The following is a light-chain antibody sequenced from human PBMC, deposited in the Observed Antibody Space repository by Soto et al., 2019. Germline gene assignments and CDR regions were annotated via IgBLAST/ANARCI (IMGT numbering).Light chain of an antibody. CDR2: KAS. CDR1: QTISSW. Sequence: DSQMTQSPSTLSGSVGDRVTITCRASQTISSWLAWYQQKPGKAPNLLIYKASTLKSGVPSRFSGSGSGTQFTLTISSLQPDDFATYYFQHYNSYSEAFGQGTKVEL. CDR3: QHYNSYSEA. J-gene: IGKJ1*01. V-gene: IGKV1-5*03.